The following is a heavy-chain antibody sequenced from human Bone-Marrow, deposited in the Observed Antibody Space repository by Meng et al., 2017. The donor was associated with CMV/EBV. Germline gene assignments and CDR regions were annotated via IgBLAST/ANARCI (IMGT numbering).Heavy chain of an antibody. Sequence: GGSLRLSCAASGFTFSSFWMSWVRQAPGKGLEWVSYISSSSSTIYYADSVKGRFTISRDNAKNSLYLQMNSLRAEDTAVYYCARVSRTGTIDYWGQGTLVTVSS. V-gene: IGHV3-48*04. CDR1: GFTFSSFW. D-gene: IGHD1-1*01. CDR2: ISSSSSTI. J-gene: IGHJ4*02. CDR3: ARVSRTGTIDY.